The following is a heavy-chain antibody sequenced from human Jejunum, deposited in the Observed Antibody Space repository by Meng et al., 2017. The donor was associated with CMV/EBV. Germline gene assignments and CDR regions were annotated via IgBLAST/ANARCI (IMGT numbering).Heavy chain of an antibody. V-gene: IGHV3-23*01. D-gene: IGHD3-10*01. CDR1: GFIFNNYG. CDR2: IGDDGDVT. CDR3: ATRESYGSGRDY. J-gene: IGHJ4*02. Sequence: SCAAAGFIFNNYGMAWVRQAPGKGLGWLSTIGDDGDVTKYADSEKGRFTISRDNSKNTLYLQMSSLRDEDTAVYYCATRESYGSGRDYWGQGTLVTVSS.